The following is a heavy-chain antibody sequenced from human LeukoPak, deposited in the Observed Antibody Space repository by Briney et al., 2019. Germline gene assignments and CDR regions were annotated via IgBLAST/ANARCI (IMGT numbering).Heavy chain of an antibody. CDR1: GFTFSSFS. V-gene: IGHV3-48*04. J-gene: IGHJ4*02. CDR3: ASVIGSYGDSAY. CDR2: ITSSSSST. Sequence: PGGSLRLSCAASGFTFSSFSLNWVRQAPGKGLEWISYITSSSSSTYYADSVKGRFTISRDNAKNSLYLQMNSLRAEDTAVYYCASVIGSYGDSAYWGQGTLVTVSS. D-gene: IGHD4-17*01.